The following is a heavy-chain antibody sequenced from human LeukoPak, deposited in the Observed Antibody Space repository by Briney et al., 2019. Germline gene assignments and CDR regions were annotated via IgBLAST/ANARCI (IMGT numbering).Heavy chain of an antibody. CDR2: ISGSGGST. J-gene: IGHJ4*02. D-gene: IGHD6-19*01. CDR3: AKSPHIRTIAVAGLDY. CDR1: GFTFSSYA. V-gene: IGHV3-23*01. Sequence: PGGSLRLSCAASGFTFSSYAMSWGRQAPGKGLEWVSAISGSGGSTYYAGSVKGRFTISRDNSKNTLYLQMNSLRAEDTAVYYCAKSPHIRTIAVAGLDYWGQGTLVTVSS.